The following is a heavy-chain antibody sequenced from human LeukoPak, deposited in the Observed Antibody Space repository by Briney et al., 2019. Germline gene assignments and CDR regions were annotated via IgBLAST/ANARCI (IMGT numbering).Heavy chain of an antibody. Sequence: ASVKVSCKASGYTFTSYYMHWVRQAPGQGLEWMGIINPSGGSTSYAQKFQGRVTMTRDMSTSTVYMELSSLRSEDTAVYYCARDPKGYCSSTSCYSPPEDYWGRGTLVTVSS. D-gene: IGHD2-2*01. CDR1: GYTFTSYY. J-gene: IGHJ4*02. CDR2: INPSGGST. V-gene: IGHV1-46*01. CDR3: ARDPKGYCSSTSCYSPPEDY.